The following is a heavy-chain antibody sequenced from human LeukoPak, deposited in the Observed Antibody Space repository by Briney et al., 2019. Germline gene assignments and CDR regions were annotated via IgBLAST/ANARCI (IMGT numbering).Heavy chain of an antibody. D-gene: IGHD6-13*01. CDR2: IYYGGST. CDR3: ARSGDSSSWYDY. J-gene: IGHJ4*02. CDR1: GGSISRYY. Sequence: PSETLSLTCTVSGGSISRYYWSWIRQPPGKGLEWIGCIYYGGSTNYNPSLKSQVTISVDTSKNQFSLKLSSVSAADTAVYYCARSGDSSSWYDYWGQGTLVTVSS. V-gene: IGHV4-59*01.